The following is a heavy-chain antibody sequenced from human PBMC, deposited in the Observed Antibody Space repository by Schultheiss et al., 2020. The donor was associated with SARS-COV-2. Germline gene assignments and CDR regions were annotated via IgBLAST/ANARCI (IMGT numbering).Heavy chain of an antibody. CDR3: ARTIAARPGSYWYFDL. V-gene: IGHV3-11*01. CDR1: GFTFSSYN. J-gene: IGHJ2*01. CDR2: ISSSGSTI. Sequence: GGSLRLSCAASGFTFSSYNMSWIRQAPGKGLEWVSYISSSGSTIYYADSVKGRFTISRDNAKNSLYLQMNSLRAEDTAVYYCARTIAARPGSYWYFDLWGRGTLVTVSS. D-gene: IGHD6-6*01.